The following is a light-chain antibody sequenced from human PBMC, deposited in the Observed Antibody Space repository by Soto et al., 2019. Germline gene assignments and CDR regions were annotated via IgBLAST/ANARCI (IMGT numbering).Light chain of an antibody. Sequence: QAVVTQEPSLNVSPGGTVTLTCASSTGAVTSANYPKGFQQKPGQAPRAVIDSTSNKYSWTPARFSGSLLGGKAALTLSGVQPEDEAEYYCLLHYGGAQPSVVFGGGTNLTVL. CDR2: STS. V-gene: IGLV7-43*01. J-gene: IGLJ2*01. CDR1: TGAVTSANY. CDR3: LLHYGGAQPSVV.